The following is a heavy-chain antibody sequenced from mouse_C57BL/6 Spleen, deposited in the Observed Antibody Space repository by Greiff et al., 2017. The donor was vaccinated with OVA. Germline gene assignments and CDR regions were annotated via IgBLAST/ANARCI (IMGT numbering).Heavy chain of an antibody. V-gene: IGHV1-19*01. Sequence: VQLQQSGPVLVKPGASVKMSCKASGYTFPNSYMNWVKQSPGKSLEWIGVINPKNGGPSSNQKFKGKATLTVDKSSSTAYMELNSLTSEDSAVYYCAREGYDYLYAMDYWGQGTSVTVSS. CDR1: GYTFPNSY. CDR3: AREGYDYLYAMDY. J-gene: IGHJ4*01. CDR2: INPKNGGP. D-gene: IGHD2-4*01.